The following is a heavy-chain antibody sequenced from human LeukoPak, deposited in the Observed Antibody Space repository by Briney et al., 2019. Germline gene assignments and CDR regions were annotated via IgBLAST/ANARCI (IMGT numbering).Heavy chain of an antibody. D-gene: IGHD4-17*01. CDR2: INHSGST. J-gene: IGHJ4*02. CDR3: ARGHRTTQIDY. V-gene: IGHV4-34*01. Sequence: SETLSLTCAVYGGSFSGYYWSWIRQPPGKGLEWIGEINHSGSTNYNPSLKSRVTISVDTSKNQFSLKLSSVTAADTAVYYCARGHRTTQIDYWGQGTLVTVSS. CDR1: GGSFSGYY.